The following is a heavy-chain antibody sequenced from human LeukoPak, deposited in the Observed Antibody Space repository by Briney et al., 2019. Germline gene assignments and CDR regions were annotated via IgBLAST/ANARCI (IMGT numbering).Heavy chain of an antibody. J-gene: IGHJ4*02. D-gene: IGHD1-26*01. CDR2: ISGSGGTT. V-gene: IGHV3-23*01. CDR3: AKRLSSGSYFAAFDY. Sequence: GGSLRLSCVASGFTFSSYAMSWVRQAPGKGLEWVSTISGSGGTTYHADSVKGRFTISRHNSKNTLYVQLNSLRAEDTAIYYCAKRLSSGSYFAAFDYWGQGTLVTVSS. CDR1: GFTFSSYA.